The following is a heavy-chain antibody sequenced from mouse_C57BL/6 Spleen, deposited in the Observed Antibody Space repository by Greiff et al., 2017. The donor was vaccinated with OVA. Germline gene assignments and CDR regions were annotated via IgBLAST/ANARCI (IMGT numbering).Heavy chain of an antibody. D-gene: IGHD2-3*01. J-gene: IGHJ3*01. CDR2: ISYDGSN. CDR1: GYSITSGYY. V-gene: IGHV3-6*01. Sequence: EVKLEESGPGLVKPSQSLSLTCSVTGYSITSGYYWNWIRQFPGNKLEWMGYISYDGSNNYNPSLKNRISITRDTSKNQFFLKLNSVTTEDTATYYCARDGPDGYYVKCAYWGQGTLVTVSA. CDR3: ARDGPDGYYVKCAY.